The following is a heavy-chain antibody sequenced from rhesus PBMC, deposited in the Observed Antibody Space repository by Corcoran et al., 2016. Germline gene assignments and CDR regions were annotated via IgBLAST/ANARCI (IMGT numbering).Heavy chain of an antibody. Sequence: QLQLQESGPGLVKPSETLSLTCAVSGGSISSNYWSWIRQPPGKGLEWIGRSYGSGGSTDYNPALKRRVTISTDTSKNQFSLKLSSVTAADTAVYYCARESETAGTAVFDYWGQGVLVTVSS. D-gene: IGHD5-30*01. J-gene: IGHJ4*01. CDR2: SYGSGGST. V-gene: IGHV4-160*01. CDR1: GGSISSNY. CDR3: ARESETAGTAVFDY.